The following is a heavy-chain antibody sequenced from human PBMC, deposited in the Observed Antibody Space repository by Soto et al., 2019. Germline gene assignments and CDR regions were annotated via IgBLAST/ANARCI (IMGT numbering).Heavy chain of an antibody. CDR3: VRSICCFEI. D-gene: IGHD2-21*01. V-gene: IGHV3-23*01. Sequence: EVQLTESGGGLVQPGGSLRLSCAASGFTFSSYCMNWVRTAPGKGLEWVSSISNSGGTTNYADSVRGRFTISRDNSKRTLCMDMNKLRAEDTGVYYGVRSICCFEIWGQGIRVTVSS. CDR1: GFTFSSYC. J-gene: IGHJ3*01. CDR2: ISNSGGTT.